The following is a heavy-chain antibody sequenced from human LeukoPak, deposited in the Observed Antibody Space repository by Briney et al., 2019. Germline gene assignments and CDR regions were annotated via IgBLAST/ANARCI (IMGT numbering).Heavy chain of an antibody. D-gene: IGHD6-19*01. Sequence: SETLSLTCTVSGGSISSYYWSWIRQPPGKGLEWIGYIYYSGSTNYNPSLKSRVTISVDTSKNQFSLKLSSVTAADTAVYYCARGAVAGTVDYWSQGTLVTVSS. CDR2: IYYSGST. J-gene: IGHJ4*02. CDR1: GGSISSYY. CDR3: ARGAVAGTVDY. V-gene: IGHV4-59*01.